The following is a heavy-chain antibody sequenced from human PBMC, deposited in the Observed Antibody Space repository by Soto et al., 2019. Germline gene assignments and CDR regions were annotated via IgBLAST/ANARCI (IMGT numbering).Heavy chain of an antibody. V-gene: IGHV3-74*01. CDR1: GFTFNDYW. Sequence: EVQLVESGGGLVQPGGSLRLSCVASGFTFNDYWMHWVRQAPGKGLVWVSRLNSDGSSGYYGDSMKGRFTISRDNAKNTLYLQINSLRDEDTAVYYCARGRKYKYGMDVWGQGTTVTVSS. D-gene: IGHD1-20*01. CDR3: ARGRKYKYGMDV. CDR2: LNSDGSSG. J-gene: IGHJ6*02.